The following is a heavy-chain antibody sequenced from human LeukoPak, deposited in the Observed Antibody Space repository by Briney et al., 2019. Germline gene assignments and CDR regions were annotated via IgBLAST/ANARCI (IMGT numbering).Heavy chain of an antibody. V-gene: IGHV3-15*01. Sequence: GGSLRLSCAASGFTFSSYAMSWVRQAPGKGLEWVGRIKSKTDGGTTGFAAPVKGRFTISREDSGNTLYLQMNSLKTEDTAVYYCTTEGRVAGTQHPFDYWGQGTLVTVSS. CDR1: GFTFSSYA. D-gene: IGHD6-19*01. CDR3: TTEGRVAGTQHPFDY. CDR2: IKSKTDGGTT. J-gene: IGHJ4*02.